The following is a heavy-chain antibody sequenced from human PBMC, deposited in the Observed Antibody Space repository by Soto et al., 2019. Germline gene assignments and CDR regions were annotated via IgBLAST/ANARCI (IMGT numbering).Heavy chain of an antibody. CDR2: INAGNGNT. V-gene: IGHV1-3*01. J-gene: IGHJ4*02. CDR3: ARAPTNPKWGVTMFDY. CDR1: GFTFTSHA. D-gene: IGHD7-27*01. Sequence: QVHLVQSATEVKRPGASVKVSCQTSGFTFTSHAIQWVRQAPGQRPEWLGWINAGNGNTKYSRRFQGSITITRDTAASTAYMELDSLTSEDTALFYCARAPTNPKWGVTMFDYWGQGTLVTVSS.